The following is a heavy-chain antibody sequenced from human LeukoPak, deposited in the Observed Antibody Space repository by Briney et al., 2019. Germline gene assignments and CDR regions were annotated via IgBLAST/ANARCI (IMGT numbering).Heavy chain of an antibody. CDR2: ISSGSSYI. D-gene: IGHD5-24*01. J-gene: IGHJ6*03. CDR3: ARDHRGGGYLYYYYYMDV. CDR1: GLTFSRYS. Sequence: PGGSLRLSCAASGLTFSRYSMNWVRQAPGKGLEWVSSISSGSSYIYYADSVKGRFTISRDNAKNTLYLQMNSLRAEDTAVYYCARDHRGGGYLYYYYYMDVWGKGTTVTISS. V-gene: IGHV3-21*01.